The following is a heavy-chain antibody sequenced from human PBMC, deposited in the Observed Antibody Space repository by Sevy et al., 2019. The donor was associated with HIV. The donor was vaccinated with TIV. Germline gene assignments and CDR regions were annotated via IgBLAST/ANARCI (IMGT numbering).Heavy chain of an antibody. Sequence: GGSLRLSCAVSGFTFRSYWMSWVRQAPGKGLEWVAHIKVDGSEKYHVDSVKGRFTISRDNAKNSLFLQMNSLRVEDTAVYYFARDCSSTSCLWGLDVWGQGTAVTVSS. V-gene: IGHV3-7*03. D-gene: IGHD2-2*01. CDR2: IKVDGSEK. CDR1: GFTFRSYW. J-gene: IGHJ6*02. CDR3: ARDCSSTSCLWGLDV.